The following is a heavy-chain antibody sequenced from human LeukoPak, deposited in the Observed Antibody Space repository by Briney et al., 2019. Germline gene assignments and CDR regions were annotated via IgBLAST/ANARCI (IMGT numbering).Heavy chain of an antibody. Sequence: SETLSLTCTVSGGSISGYYWSWIRQPPGKGLEWIGYIYNSGSTNYNPSLKSRVTISVDTSKNQFSLKLSSVTAADTAVYYCASTASLDYYDNGGYGYYFDYWGQGTLVTVSS. J-gene: IGHJ4*02. CDR1: GGSISGYY. D-gene: IGHD3-22*01. V-gene: IGHV4-59*01. CDR3: ASTASLDYYDNGGYGYYFDY. CDR2: IYNSGST.